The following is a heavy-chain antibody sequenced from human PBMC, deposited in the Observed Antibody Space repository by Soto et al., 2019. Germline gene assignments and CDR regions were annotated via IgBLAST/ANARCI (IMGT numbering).Heavy chain of an antibody. CDR3: AKGAPRYYDFWSGYHHFDY. J-gene: IGHJ4*02. Sequence: GGSLRLSCAASGFTFSSYAMSWVRQAPGKGLEWVSAISGSGGSTYYADSVKGRFTISRDNSKNTLYLQMNSLRAEDTAVYYCAKGAPRYYDFWSGYHHFDYWGQGTLVTVSS. CDR1: GFTFSSYA. CDR2: ISGSGGST. D-gene: IGHD3-3*01. V-gene: IGHV3-23*01.